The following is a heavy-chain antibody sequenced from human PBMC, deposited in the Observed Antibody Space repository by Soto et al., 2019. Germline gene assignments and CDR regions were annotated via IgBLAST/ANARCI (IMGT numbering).Heavy chain of an antibody. CDR3: ARNGTLTGYSYGMDV. CDR1: GGTFSDST. J-gene: IGHJ6*02. Sequence: QVQLVQSGAELRKPGSSVKVSCKASGGTFSDSTINWVRQAPGQRLEWMGGIIPIFDTANYAEKFQGRVTITADEFTRTSLMEVSSLRSEDTAVYYCARNGTLTGYSYGMDVWGQGTMVTVSS. V-gene: IGHV1-69*01. CDR2: IIPIFDTA. D-gene: IGHD1-1*01.